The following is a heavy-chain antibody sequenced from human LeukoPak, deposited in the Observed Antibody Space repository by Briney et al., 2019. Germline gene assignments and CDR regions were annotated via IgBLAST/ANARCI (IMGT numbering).Heavy chain of an antibody. D-gene: IGHD1-26*01. V-gene: IGHV3-33*01. CDR1: GFTFSTYG. Sequence: GGSLRLSCAASGFTFSTYGMHWVRQAPRKGLEWVAVIWYDGSNKYYPDSVKGRFTISRDNSKNTLYLQMNSLRAEDTAVYYCARDRWELLEGAFDIWGQGTMVTVSS. CDR3: ARDRWELLEGAFDI. CDR2: IWYDGSNK. J-gene: IGHJ3*02.